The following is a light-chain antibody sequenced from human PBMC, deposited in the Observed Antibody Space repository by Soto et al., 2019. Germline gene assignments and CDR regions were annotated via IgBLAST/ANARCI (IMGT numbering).Light chain of an antibody. Sequence: QSALTQPASVSGSPGQSITISCTGTSSDVGSYNLVSWYQQHPGKAPKLMIYEGSKRPSGVSNRFSGSKSGNTASLTISGLQVEDEADYYCCSYAGSRGVVFGGGTKLTVL. V-gene: IGLV2-23*01. CDR3: CSYAGSRGVV. J-gene: IGLJ2*01. CDR1: SSDVGSYNL. CDR2: EGS.